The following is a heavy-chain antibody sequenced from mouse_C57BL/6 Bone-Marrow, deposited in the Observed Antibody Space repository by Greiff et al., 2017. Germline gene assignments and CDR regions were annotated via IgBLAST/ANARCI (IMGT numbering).Heavy chain of an antibody. CDR3: AGDADYAMDY. CDR2: SRNKANDYTT. Sequence: EVKVVESGGGLVQSGRSLRLSCATSGFTFSDFYMEWVRQAPGKGLEWIAASRNKANDYTTEYSASVKGRFIVSRDTSQSILYLQMNALRAEDTAIYYCAGDADYAMDYWGQGTSVTVSS. J-gene: IGHJ4*01. CDR1: GFTFSDFY. V-gene: IGHV7-1*01.